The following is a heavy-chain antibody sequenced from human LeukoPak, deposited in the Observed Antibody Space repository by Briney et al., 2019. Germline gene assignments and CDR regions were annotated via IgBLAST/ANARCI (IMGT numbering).Heavy chain of an antibody. J-gene: IGHJ6*02. CDR1: GGSISSGGYS. Sequence: SETLSLTCAVSGGSISSGGYSWSWIRQPPGKGLEWIGYIYHSGSTYYNPSLKSRVTISVDRSKNQFSLKLSSVTAADTAVYYCARGSDFWSGYYTGYYYCGMDVWGQGTTVTVSS. CDR2: IYHSGST. CDR3: ARGSDFWSGYYTGYYYCGMDV. V-gene: IGHV4-30-2*01. D-gene: IGHD3-3*01.